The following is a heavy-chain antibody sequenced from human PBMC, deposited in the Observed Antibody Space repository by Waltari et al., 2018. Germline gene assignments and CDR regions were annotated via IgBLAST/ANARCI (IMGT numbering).Heavy chain of an antibody. CDR3: ANTSYRDYIGESRTEYYCAMDV. CDR1: GFIFSNYA. J-gene: IGHJ6*02. Sequence: GFIFSNYALIWVRQGPGKGLEWVSCISGSGISTYYSDSAKGRFTISRDNSKNTLHLEMNSLRAEDTAVYYCANTSYRDYIGESRTEYYCAMDVWGQGTTVTVSS. V-gene: IGHV3-23*01. CDR2: ISGSGIST. D-gene: IGHD4-17*01.